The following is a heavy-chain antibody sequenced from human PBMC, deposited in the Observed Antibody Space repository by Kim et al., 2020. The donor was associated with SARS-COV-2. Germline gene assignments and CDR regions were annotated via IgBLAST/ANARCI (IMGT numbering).Heavy chain of an antibody. V-gene: IGHV4-31*03. D-gene: IGHD6-19*01. CDR3: ARVGGDSSGWYLDY. CDR1: GGSISSGGYY. Sequence: SETLSLTCTVSGGSISSGGYYWSWIRQHPGKGLEWIGYIYYSGSTYYNPSLKSRVTISVDTSKNQFSLKLSSVTAADTAVYYCARVGGDSSGWYLDYWGQGTLVTVSS. J-gene: IGHJ4*02. CDR2: IYYSGST.